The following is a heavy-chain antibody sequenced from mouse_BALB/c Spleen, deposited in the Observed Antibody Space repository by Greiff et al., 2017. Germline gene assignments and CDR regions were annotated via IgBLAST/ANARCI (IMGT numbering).Heavy chain of an antibody. D-gene: IGHD2-3*01. CDR1: GYAFTNYL. J-gene: IGHJ3*01. CDR2: INPGSGGT. Sequence: QVQLQQSGAELVRPGTSVKVSCKASGYAFTNYLIEWVKQRPGQGLEWIGVINPGSGGTNYNEKFKGKATLTADKSSSTAYMQLSSLTSDDSAVYFCAREGDGFFAYWGQGTLVTVSA. V-gene: IGHV1-54*03. CDR3: AREGDGFFAY.